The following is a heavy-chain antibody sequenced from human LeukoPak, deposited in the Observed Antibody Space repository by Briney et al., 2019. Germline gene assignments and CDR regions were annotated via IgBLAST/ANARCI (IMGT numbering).Heavy chain of an antibody. D-gene: IGHD3-22*01. CDR3: AANAVYYYDSSGYYWGD. J-gene: IGHJ4*02. V-gene: IGHV4-38-2*02. CDR1: GYSISSGYY. CDR2: IYHSGST. Sequence: SETLSLTCTVSGYSISSGYYWGWIRQPPGKGLEWIGSIYHSGSTYYNPSLKSRVTISVDTSKNQFSLKLSSVTAADTAVYYCAANAVYYYDSSGYYWGDWGQGTLVTVSS.